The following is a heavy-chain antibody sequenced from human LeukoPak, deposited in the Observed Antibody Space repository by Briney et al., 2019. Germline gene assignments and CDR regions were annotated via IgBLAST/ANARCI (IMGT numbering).Heavy chain of an antibody. V-gene: IGHV4-39*01. CDR3: TSGRLGQCSRNNCYDDDFDI. D-gene: IGHD2-2*01. Sequence: KPSETRSLTCTVSGGSISSTSNYWGWIRQPPGKGLEWFGSIFYIGTSYYDPSLKGRAPISVDTSKTQSSLQLSSVTAADTAVYYCTSGRLGQCSRNNCYDDDFDIWGQETMVTVSS. J-gene: IGHJ3*02. CDR1: GGSISSTSNY. CDR2: IFYIGTS.